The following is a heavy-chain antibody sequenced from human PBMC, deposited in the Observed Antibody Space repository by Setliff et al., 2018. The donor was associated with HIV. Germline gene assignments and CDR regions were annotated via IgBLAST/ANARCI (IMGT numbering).Heavy chain of an antibody. Sequence: ASVKVSCKASGYIFNSFGISWVRQAPGQGLEWMGWISAHNGNTKYAQKLQGRVTMTTDTSTSTGYMELRSLRSDDTAVYYCARDGPYVAVLIRAFDIWGQGTMVTVSS. CDR1: GYIFNSFG. V-gene: IGHV1-18*01. CDR2: ISAHNGNT. J-gene: IGHJ3*02. D-gene: IGHD3-16*01. CDR3: ARDGPYVAVLIRAFDI.